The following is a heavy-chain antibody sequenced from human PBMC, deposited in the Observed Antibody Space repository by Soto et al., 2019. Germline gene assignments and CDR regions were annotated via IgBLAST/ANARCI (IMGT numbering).Heavy chain of an antibody. CDR1: GGTFSNYA. D-gene: IGHD6-19*01. J-gene: IGHJ6*02. V-gene: IGHV1-69*12. Sequence: QVQLVQSGAEVKKPGSSVKVSCKVSGGTFSNYAIDWVRLAPGQGLEWMGGIVPSFGTTYYTQKFQGRATIIADDSTTTDYLELSSLRSEDTAIYYCARVEAVAGIYNYHGLDVWGQGTAVTVSS. CDR2: IVPSFGTT. CDR3: ARVEAVAGIYNYHGLDV.